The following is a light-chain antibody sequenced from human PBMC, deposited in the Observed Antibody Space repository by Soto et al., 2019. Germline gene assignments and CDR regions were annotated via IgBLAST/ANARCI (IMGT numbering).Light chain of an antibody. J-gene: IGLJ1*01. CDR2: DVS. V-gene: IGLV2-14*02. CDR3: CSYTTSNTRQIV. CDR1: SSDVGSYNH. Sequence: QSALTQPASVSGSPGRSITISCTGTSSDVGSYNHVSWYQQHPGKAPKLMIYDVSNRPSGVSNRFSGSKSGNTASLTISGLQPEDEADYYCCSYTTSNTRQIVFGTGTKVTVL.